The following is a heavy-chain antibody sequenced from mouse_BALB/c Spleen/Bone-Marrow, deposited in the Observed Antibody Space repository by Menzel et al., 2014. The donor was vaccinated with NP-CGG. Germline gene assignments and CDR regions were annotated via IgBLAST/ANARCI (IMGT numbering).Heavy chain of an antibody. CDR1: GYTFTSYW. D-gene: IGHD1-1*01. CDR3: AREDYGYAMDY. J-gene: IGHJ4*01. V-gene: IGHV1-52*01. Sequence: QVQLKESGAELVRPGASVKLSCKASGYTFTSYWMNWVKQRPEQGLEWIGRIDPYDSETHYNQKFKDKAILTLDKSSSTAYMQLSSLTSEDSAVYYCAREDYGYAMDYWGQGTSVTVSS. CDR2: IDPYDSET.